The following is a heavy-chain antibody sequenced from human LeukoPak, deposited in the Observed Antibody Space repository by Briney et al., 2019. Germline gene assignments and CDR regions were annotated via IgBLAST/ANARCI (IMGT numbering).Heavy chain of an antibody. Sequence: SETLSLTCTVSGGFISNYYWSWIRQPPGKGLDWIGYIYYSGSTNYNPSLKSRVTISVDASKNQFSLNLTSVTAAGTAVYFCARGTPLRVLDYWGQGILVTVSS. V-gene: IGHV4-59*01. D-gene: IGHD1/OR15-1a*01. CDR3: ARGTPLRVLDY. CDR1: GGFISNYY. CDR2: IYYSGST. J-gene: IGHJ4*02.